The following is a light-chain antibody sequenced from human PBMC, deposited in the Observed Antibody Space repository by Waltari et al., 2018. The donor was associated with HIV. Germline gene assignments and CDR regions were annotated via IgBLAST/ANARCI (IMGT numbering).Light chain of an antibody. V-gene: IGLV2-18*02. Sequence: QSALTHPPSVSGSPGPSVTISSTGTSSDVGSYNRVSWYQQPPGTAPLLMIYEVTTRPSGVPDRFSGSKSSNTASLTIAGLQAKDEAHYYCSSYSSSSTWVFGGGTKLTVL. J-gene: IGLJ3*02. CDR2: EVT. CDR1: SSDVGSYNR. CDR3: SSYSSSSTWV.